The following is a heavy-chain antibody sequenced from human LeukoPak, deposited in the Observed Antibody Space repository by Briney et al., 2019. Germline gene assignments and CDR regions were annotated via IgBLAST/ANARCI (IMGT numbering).Heavy chain of an antibody. CDR3: ARPYYYDSRVDP. CDR2: MYYSGST. D-gene: IGHD3-22*01. Sequence: SQTLSLTCTVSGGSISSGDYYWSWIRQPPGKGLEWIAYMYYSGSTYYNPSLKSRVTMSADTSKNQLSLKLSSVTAADTAVYYYARPYYYDSRVDPWGQGILVTVSS. V-gene: IGHV4-30-4*01. CDR1: GGSISSGDYY. J-gene: IGHJ5*02.